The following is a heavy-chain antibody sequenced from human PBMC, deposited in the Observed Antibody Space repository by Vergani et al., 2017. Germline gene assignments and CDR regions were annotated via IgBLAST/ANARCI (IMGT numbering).Heavy chain of an antibody. V-gene: IGHV1-18*04. CDR2: ISAYNGNT. CDR1: GYTFTSYG. D-gene: IGHD3-16*02. J-gene: IGHJ3*02. CDR3: ARDKRLGELSSPRGVGAFDI. Sequence: QVQLVQSGAEVKKPGASVKVSCKASGYTFTSYGISWVRQAPGQGLEWMGWISAYNGNTNYAQKLQGRVTMTTDTSTSTAYMELRSLRSDDTAVYYCARDKRLGELSSPRGVGAFDIWGQGTMVTVSS.